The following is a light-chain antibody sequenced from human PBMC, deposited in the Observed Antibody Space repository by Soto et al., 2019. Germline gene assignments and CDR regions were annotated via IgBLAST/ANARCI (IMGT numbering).Light chain of an antibody. Sequence: QSVLTQPPSVSAAPGQKVTISCSGSSSNIGGYNYVSWYQQHPGKAPKLMIYEVSNRPSGVSNRFSGSKSGNTASLTISGLQAEDEADYYCGSYTSSSFYVFGTGTKVTVL. V-gene: IGLV2-14*01. CDR1: SSNIGGYNY. CDR2: EVS. CDR3: GSYTSSSFYV. J-gene: IGLJ1*01.